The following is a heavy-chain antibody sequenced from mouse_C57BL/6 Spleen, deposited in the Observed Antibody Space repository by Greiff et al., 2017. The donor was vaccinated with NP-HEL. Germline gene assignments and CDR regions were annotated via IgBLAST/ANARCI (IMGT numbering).Heavy chain of an antibody. CDR2: ISYDGSN. CDR3: ARDMVLRPDPYAMDY. V-gene: IGHV3-6*01. Sequence: EVQLVESGPGLVKPSQSLSLTCSVTGYSITSGYYWNWIRQFPGNKLEWMGYISYDGSNNYNPSLKNRISITRDTSKNQFFLKLNSVTTEDTATYYCARDMVLRPDPYAMDYWGQGTSVTVSS. CDR1: GYSITSGYY. J-gene: IGHJ4*01. D-gene: IGHD1-2*01.